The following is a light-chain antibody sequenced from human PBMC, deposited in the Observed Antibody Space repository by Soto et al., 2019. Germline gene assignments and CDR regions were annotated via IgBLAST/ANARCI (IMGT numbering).Light chain of an antibody. CDR3: ASWDDSLFGWV. V-gene: IGLV1-47*02. CDR1: SSNIATNY. Sequence: QSVLTQPLSVSGTPGQGVTISCSGGSSNIATNYVYWYQLLPGTAPNLVIFSNTIRPPRVPDRFSGSKSGASASLVISGLRSEDEADYFCASWDDSLFGWVFGGGTKLTV. J-gene: IGLJ3*02. CDR2: SNT.